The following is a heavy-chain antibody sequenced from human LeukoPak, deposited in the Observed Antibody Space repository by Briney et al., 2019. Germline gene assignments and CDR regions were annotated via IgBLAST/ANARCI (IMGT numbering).Heavy chain of an antibody. CDR3: ARGTTGYNWFDP. Sequence: SETLSLTCTVSGVSISSYYWSWIRQPPGKGLEWIGYIYYSGSTNYSPSLKSRVTVSEDTSKNQLSLKVTSVTAADTAAYYCARGTTGYNWFDPWGQGTLVTVSS. V-gene: IGHV4-59*01. J-gene: IGHJ5*02. D-gene: IGHD4-11*01. CDR2: IYYSGST. CDR1: GVSISSYY.